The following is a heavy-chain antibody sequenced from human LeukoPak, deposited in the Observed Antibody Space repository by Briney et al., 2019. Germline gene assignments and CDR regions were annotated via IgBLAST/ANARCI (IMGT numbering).Heavy chain of an antibody. Sequence: PGGSLRLSCAASGFTFSSYGMHWVRQAPGKGLEWVAVIWYDGSNKYYADSVKGRFTISRDNSKNTLYLQMNSLRAEDTAVYYCAGHPNMVWGVIDAFDIWGQGTMVTVSS. V-gene: IGHV3-33*01. J-gene: IGHJ3*02. D-gene: IGHD3-10*01. CDR1: GFTFSSYG. CDR2: IWYDGSNK. CDR3: AGHPNMVWGVIDAFDI.